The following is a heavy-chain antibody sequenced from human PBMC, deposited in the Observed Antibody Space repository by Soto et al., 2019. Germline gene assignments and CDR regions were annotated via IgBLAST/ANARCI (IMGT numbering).Heavy chain of an antibody. CDR2: INQDGSQR. D-gene: IGHD3-10*01. Sequence: EVQLVDSGGGLVQPGGSLRLSCAASGFTFTGFWMAWVRQAPGKGLEWVANINQDGSQRYYMDSVKGRFTISRDNAEKSLYLQMNSLRAEDMAVYYCARTGDDYWGQGTLVTVSS. CDR1: GFTFTGFW. V-gene: IGHV3-7*01. CDR3: ARTGDDY. J-gene: IGHJ4*02.